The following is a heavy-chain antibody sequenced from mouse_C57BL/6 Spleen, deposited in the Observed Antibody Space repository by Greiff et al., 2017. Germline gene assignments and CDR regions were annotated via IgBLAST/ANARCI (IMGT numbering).Heavy chain of an antibody. V-gene: IGHV1-64*01. CDR3: ARGGYYDYDRVDY. D-gene: IGHD2-4*01. Sequence: QVQLQQPGAELVKPGASVKLSCKASGYTFTSYWMHWVKQRPGQGLEWIGMIHPNSGSTNYNEKFKSKATLTVDKSSSTAYIQLSSLTSEDSAVYYCARGGYYDYDRVDYWGQGTTLTVSS. J-gene: IGHJ2*01. CDR1: GYTFTSYW. CDR2: IHPNSGST.